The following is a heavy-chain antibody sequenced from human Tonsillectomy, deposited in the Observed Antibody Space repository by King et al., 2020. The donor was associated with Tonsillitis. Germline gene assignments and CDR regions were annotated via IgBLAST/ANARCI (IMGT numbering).Heavy chain of an antibody. V-gene: IGHV4-39*01. Sequence: QLQESGPGLVKPSETLSLTCTVSGGSITSSISYWGWIRQPPGMGLEWIGSVYYSGSTYYNPSLKSRVTISVDTSKNQFSLKLTSVTAADTAVYYCAATMVRGVIFHYWGQGTLVTVSS. J-gene: IGHJ4*02. CDR3: AATMVRGVIFHY. CDR2: VYYSGST. CDR1: GGSITSSISY. D-gene: IGHD3-10*01.